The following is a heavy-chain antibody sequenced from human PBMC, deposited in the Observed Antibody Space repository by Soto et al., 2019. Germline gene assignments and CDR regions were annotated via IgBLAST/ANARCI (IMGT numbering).Heavy chain of an antibody. V-gene: IGHV3-74*01. J-gene: IGHJ4*02. D-gene: IGHD3-22*01. CDR2: IKTDGTYA. Sequence: EVQLVESGGDLVQPGGSLRLSCAASGFTFSTYWMHWVRQAPGKGLLWVSRIKTDGTYATYADSVKGRFTISRDNAKNTLYLQMNSLIVEAAAVYYCAAGGSGYYANWGQGTLVTVSS. CDR1: GFTFSTYW. CDR3: AAGGSGYYAN.